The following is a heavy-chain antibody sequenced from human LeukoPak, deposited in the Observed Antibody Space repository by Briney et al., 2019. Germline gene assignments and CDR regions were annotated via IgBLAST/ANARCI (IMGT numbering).Heavy chain of an antibody. D-gene: IGHD3-22*01. CDR3: ARGRTYYYDSSGYVPYYFDY. V-gene: IGHV4-34*01. Sequence: SETLSLTCAVYGGSFSGYYWSWIRQPPGKGLEWIGEINHSGSTNYNPSLKSRVTVSGDTSRNQFSLKLISVTVADTAVYYCARGRTYYYDSSGYVPYYFDYWGQGTLVTVSS. J-gene: IGHJ4*02. CDR1: GGSFSGYY. CDR2: INHSGST.